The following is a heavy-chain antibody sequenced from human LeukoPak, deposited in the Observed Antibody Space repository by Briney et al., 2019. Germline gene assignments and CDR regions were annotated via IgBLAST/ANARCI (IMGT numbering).Heavy chain of an antibody. Sequence: GGSLRLSCAASGFTVSSNYMSWVRQAPGKGLEWVSVIYSGGSTYYADSVKGRFTTSGDNSKNTLYLQMNSLRAEDTAVYYCARDEDSSGYYYPWGQGTLVTVSS. J-gene: IGHJ5*02. CDR1: GFTVSSNY. V-gene: IGHV3-66*01. CDR2: IYSGGST. D-gene: IGHD3-22*01. CDR3: ARDEDSSGYYYP.